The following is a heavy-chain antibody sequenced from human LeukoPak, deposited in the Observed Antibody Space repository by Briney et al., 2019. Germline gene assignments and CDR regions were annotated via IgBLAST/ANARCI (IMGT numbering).Heavy chain of an antibody. Sequence: GESLKISCKGSGYSFTSYWIGWVRQMPGKGLEWMEIIYPGDSDTRYSPSFQGQVTISADKSISTAYLQWSSLEASDTAMYYCARHEGPGAPVARYYYYGMDVWGQGTTVTVSS. CDR1: GYSFTSYW. J-gene: IGHJ6*02. D-gene: IGHD2-2*01. V-gene: IGHV5-51*01. CDR2: IYPGDSDT. CDR3: ARHEGPGAPVARYYYYGMDV.